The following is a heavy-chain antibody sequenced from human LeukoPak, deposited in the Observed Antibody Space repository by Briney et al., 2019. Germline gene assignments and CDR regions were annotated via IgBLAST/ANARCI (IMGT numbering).Heavy chain of an antibody. D-gene: IGHD3-22*01. V-gene: IGHV3-48*04. CDR1: GFTFSSYS. CDR2: ISSSSSTI. CDR3: ARGGSVVINAFDI. J-gene: IGHJ3*02. Sequence: PGGSLRLSCAASGFTFSSYSMNWVRQAPGKGLEWVSYISSSSSTIYYADSVKGRFTISRDNAKNSLYLQMNSLRAEDTAVYYCARGGSVVINAFDIWGQGTMVTVSS.